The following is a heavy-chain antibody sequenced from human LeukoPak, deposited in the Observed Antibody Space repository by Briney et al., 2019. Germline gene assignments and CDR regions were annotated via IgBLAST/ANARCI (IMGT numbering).Heavy chain of an antibody. J-gene: IGHJ6*03. CDR1: GGTFRSYA. CDR3: ARGVSGTYYYYYMDV. Sequence: GGSVKGFCKAFGGTFRSYAIKWGGQATGQRLEWMGRINPNSGGTNYAQKFQGRVTMTRDTSISTAYMELSRLRSDDTAVYYCARGVSGTYYYYYMDVWGKGTTVTVSS. CDR2: INPNSGGT. V-gene: IGHV1-2*02. D-gene: IGHD6-19*01.